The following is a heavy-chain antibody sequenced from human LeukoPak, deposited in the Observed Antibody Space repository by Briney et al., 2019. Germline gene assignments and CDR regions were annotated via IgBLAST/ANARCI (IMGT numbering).Heavy chain of an antibody. CDR1: GYTFTGYY. J-gene: IGHJ5*02. CDR3: ARDRITMVRRPANWFDP. V-gene: IGHV1-2*06. Sequence: ASVKVSCKASGYTFTGYYMHWVRQAPGQGLEWMGRINPNSGGTNYAQKFQGRVTMTRDTSISTAYMELSRLRSDDTAVYYCARDRITMVRRPANWFDPWGQGTLVTVSS. CDR2: INPNSGGT. D-gene: IGHD3-10*01.